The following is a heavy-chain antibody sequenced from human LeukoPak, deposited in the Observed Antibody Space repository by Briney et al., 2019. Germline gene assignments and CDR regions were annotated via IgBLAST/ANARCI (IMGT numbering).Heavy chain of an antibody. CDR3: ARDGSSWYRGAFDI. D-gene: IGHD6-13*01. CDR1: GFTVSSNY. CDR2: LYSGGDT. V-gene: IGHV3-53*01. Sequence: GGSLRLSCAASGFTVSSNYMTWVRQAPGKGLEWVSVLYSGGDTYYADSVKGRFTISRDNAKNSLYLQMNSLRAKDTAVYYCARDGSSWYRGAFDIWGQGTMVTVSS. J-gene: IGHJ3*02.